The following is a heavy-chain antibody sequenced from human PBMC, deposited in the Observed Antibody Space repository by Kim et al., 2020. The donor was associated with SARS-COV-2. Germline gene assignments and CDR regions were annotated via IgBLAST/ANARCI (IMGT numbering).Heavy chain of an antibody. J-gene: IGHJ4*02. Sequence: GGSLRLSCAASGFSFGSFAMTWFRQAPGKGLEWVSSIKENGAYTFYAGSVQGRFTISRDNSKNTVSLQMQSLGVDDTALYFCAKDWPRTSSSDWGQGTL. D-gene: IGHD2-2*01. V-gene: IGHV3-23*01. CDR2: IKENGAYT. CDR1: GFSFGSFA. CDR3: AKDWPRTSSSD.